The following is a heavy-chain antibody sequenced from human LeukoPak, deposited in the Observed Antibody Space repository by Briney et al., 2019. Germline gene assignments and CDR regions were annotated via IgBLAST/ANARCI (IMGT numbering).Heavy chain of an antibody. J-gene: IGHJ4*02. CDR2: ISYDGSNK. CDR3: ARENQQWLVRSLLDY. D-gene: IGHD6-19*01. CDR1: GFTFSSYA. Sequence: GGSLRLSCAASGFTFSSYAMHWVRQAPGKGLEWVAVISYDGSNKYYADSVKGRFTISRDNSKNTLYLQMNSLRAEDTAVYYCARENQQWLVRSLLDYWGQGTLVTVSS. V-gene: IGHV3-30-3*01.